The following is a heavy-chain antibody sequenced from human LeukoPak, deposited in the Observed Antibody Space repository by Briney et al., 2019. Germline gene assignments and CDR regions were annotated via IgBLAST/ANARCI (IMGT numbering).Heavy chain of an antibody. CDR1: RYTFTNYY. Sequence: GSSVKVSCKASRYTFTNYYIQWVRHAPGQGLEWRGLINPGGGNTNYAQNFQGRVTITRDTSTSTIYMELSSLRSEDTAIYYCARSRDGYNDAYDIWGQGTVVTVSS. CDR3: ARSRDGYNDAYDI. J-gene: IGHJ3*02. D-gene: IGHD5-24*01. CDR2: INPGGGNT. V-gene: IGHV1-46*01.